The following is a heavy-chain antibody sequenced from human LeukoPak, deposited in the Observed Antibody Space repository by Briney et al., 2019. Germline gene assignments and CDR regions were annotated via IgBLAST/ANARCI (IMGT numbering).Heavy chain of an antibody. J-gene: IGHJ5*02. CDR1: GFTVSSNY. V-gene: IGHV3-66*04. Sequence: QPGGSLRLSCAASGFTVSSNYMSWVRQAPGKGLEWVSVIYSGGSTDYAESVKGRFTISRDNSKNTLYLQMNTLRAEDTAVYYCARHYDGSWGQGTLVTVSS. CDR3: ARHYDGS. CDR2: IYSGGST. D-gene: IGHD5-12*01.